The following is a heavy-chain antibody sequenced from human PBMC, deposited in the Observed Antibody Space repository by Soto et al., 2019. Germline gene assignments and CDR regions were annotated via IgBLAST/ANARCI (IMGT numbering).Heavy chain of an antibody. D-gene: IGHD6-6*01. CDR2: IIPILGIA. Sequence: VSCKASGGTFSSYTISWVRQAPGQGLEWMGRIIPILGIANYAQKFQGRVTIPADKYTSTAYMELSSLRSEDTAVYYSAREGKKLVPTHYCGQGPLLTVSS. CDR3: AREGKKLVPTHY. J-gene: IGHJ4*02. V-gene: IGHV1-69*04. CDR1: GGTFSSYT.